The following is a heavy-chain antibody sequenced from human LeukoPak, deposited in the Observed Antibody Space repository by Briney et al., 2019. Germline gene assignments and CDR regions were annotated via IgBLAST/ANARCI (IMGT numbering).Heavy chain of an antibody. J-gene: IGHJ4*02. D-gene: IGHD2-15*01. CDR3: ARGPVAATSYFDY. V-gene: IGHV3-21*01. CDR1: GFTFSSYS. Sequence: PGGSLRLSCAASGFTFSSYSMNWVRQAPGKGLEWVSSISSSSSYIYYADSVKGRFTISRDNAKNSLHLQMNSLRAEDTAVYYCARGPVAATSYFDYWGQGTLVTVSS. CDR2: ISSSSSYI.